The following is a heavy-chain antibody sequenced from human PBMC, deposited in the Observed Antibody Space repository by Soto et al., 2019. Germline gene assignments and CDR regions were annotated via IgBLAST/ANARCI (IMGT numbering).Heavy chain of an antibody. V-gene: IGHV4-59*08. J-gene: IGHJ3*01. D-gene: IGHD6-13*01. Sequence: PSESLSLTCTVSGASISRYYWNWIRQPPGKGLEWIGFVYYSGSTSYYPSLKSRVTISIDTSKNQFSLKLSSVTAADTAVYYCAAALSGTGAFDFWGQGTMVTVSS. CDR2: VYYSGST. CDR1: GASISRYY. CDR3: AAALSGTGAFDF.